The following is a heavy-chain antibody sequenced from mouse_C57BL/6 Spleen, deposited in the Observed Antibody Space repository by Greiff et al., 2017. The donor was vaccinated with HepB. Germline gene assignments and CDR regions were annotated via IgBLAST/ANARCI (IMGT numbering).Heavy chain of an antibody. Sequence: VQLQQPGAELVKPGASVKLSCKASGYTFTSYWMQWVKQRPGQGLEWIGEIDPSDSYTNYNQKFKGKATLTVDTSSSTAYMQLSSLTSEDSAVYYCAIAYYYGSSLVFSYWGQGTTLTVSS. CDR1: GYTFTSYW. CDR3: AIAYYYGSSLVFSY. D-gene: IGHD1-1*01. J-gene: IGHJ2*01. V-gene: IGHV1-50*01. CDR2: IDPSDSYT.